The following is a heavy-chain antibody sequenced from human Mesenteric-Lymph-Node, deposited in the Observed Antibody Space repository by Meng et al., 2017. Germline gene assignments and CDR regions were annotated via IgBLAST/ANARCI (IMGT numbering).Heavy chain of an antibody. CDR2: ISYDGSNK. CDR3: ARALVAGGYYFDY. J-gene: IGHJ4*02. CDR1: GFTFSSYA. Sequence: SLIISWASSGFTFSSYAMHWVRQAPGKGREWVAVISYDGSNKYYADSVKGRFTISRDNSKNTLYLQMSGLGAADTAVYYCARALVAGGYYFDYWGQGTLVTVSS. V-gene: IGHV3-30*07. D-gene: IGHD5-12*01.